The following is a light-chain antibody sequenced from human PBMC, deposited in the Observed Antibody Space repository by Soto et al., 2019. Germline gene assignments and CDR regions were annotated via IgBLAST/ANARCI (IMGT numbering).Light chain of an antibody. CDR3: SSYTGSYTYV. CDR1: SSDVGGYNH. Sequence: QSVLTQPASVSGSPGQSITISCTGTSSDVGGYNHVSWYQQHPGKAPKLMIYEVSYWPSGVSNRFSGSKSGNTASLTISGLQAEDEADYYCSSYTGSYTYVFGTGTKVTVL. CDR2: EVS. J-gene: IGLJ1*01. V-gene: IGLV2-14*01.